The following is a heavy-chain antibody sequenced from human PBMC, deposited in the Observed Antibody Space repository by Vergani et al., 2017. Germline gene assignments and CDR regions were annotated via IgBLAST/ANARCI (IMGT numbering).Heavy chain of an antibody. Sequence: QVRLQESGPGLVKPSETLSLTCSVSGGSMSGYYWSWIRQPPGKELEWIGYMYHSGRTHYNPSLGTRVTISGDTSKNQFSLKLNSVTAADTAVYYCGRVADFYGLGSRLLDLWGQGILVTVSS. CDR3: GRVADFYGLGSRLLDL. J-gene: IGHJ5*02. CDR1: GGSMSGYY. D-gene: IGHD3-10*01. CDR2: MYHSGRT. V-gene: IGHV4-59*01.